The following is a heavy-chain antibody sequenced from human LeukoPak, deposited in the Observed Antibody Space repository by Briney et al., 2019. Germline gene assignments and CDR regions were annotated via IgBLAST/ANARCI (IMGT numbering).Heavy chain of an antibody. D-gene: IGHD2-15*01. V-gene: IGHV4-39*01. CDR1: GGSISSSNSY. J-gene: IGHJ3*02. CDR3: ARHGRNIGHCSGDRCYRRAFDI. Sequence: PSETLSLTCTVSGGSISSSNSYWGWIRQPPGKGLEWIGSIYYSGSTSYYSGSTYYNPSLKSRVTMSVDTSKNQFSLKLRSVTAADTAVYYCARHGRNIGHCSGDRCYRRAFDIWGQGTMVTVSS. CDR2: IYYSGSTSYYSGST.